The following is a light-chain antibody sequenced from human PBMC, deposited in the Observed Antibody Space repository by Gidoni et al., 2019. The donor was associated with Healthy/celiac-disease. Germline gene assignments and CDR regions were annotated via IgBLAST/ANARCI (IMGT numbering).Light chain of an antibody. CDR1: SSDVGGYNY. CDR2: EVS. V-gene: IGLV2-14*01. Sequence: QSALTQPASVSGSPGQSFTISCTGTSSDVGGYNYVSWYQQHPGKAPKLMIYEVSNRPSGVSNRFSCSKSGNTASLTISGLQAEDEADYYCSSYTSSSTLVFGGGTKLTVL. J-gene: IGLJ2*01. CDR3: SSYTSSSTLV.